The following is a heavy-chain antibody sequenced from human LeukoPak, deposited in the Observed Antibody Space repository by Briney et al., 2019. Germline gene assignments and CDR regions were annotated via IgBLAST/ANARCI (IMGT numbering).Heavy chain of an antibody. V-gene: IGHV1-2*02. CDR1: GYTFTGYY. CDR2: INPNSGGT. CDR3: ARDPVRDSTDY. J-gene: IGHJ4*02. Sequence: ASVKVSCKASGYTFTGYYMHWVRQAPGQGLEWVGWINPNSGGTNYAQKFQGRVTMTRDTSISTAYMELSRLRFDDTAVYYCARDPVRDSTDYWGQGTLVTVSS. D-gene: IGHD3-10*02.